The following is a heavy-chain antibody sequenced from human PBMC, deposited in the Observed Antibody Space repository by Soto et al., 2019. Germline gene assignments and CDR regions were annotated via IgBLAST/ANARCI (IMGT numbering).Heavy chain of an antibody. CDR1: GGTFSSYT. J-gene: IGHJ6*02. CDR3: ARGVATIGYYYYGMDV. Sequence: QVQLVQSGAEVKKPGSSVKVSCKASGGTFSSYTISWVRQAPGQGLEWMGRIIPILGIANYAQKFQGRVTITXXKXTNXAYMELSSMRSEDTAVYYCARGVATIGYYYYGMDVWGQGTTVTVSS. V-gene: IGHV1-69*02. D-gene: IGHD5-12*01. CDR2: IIPILGIA.